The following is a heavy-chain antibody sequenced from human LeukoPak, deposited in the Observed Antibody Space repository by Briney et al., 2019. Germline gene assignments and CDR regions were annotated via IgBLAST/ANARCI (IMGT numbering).Heavy chain of an antibody. J-gene: IGHJ4*02. V-gene: IGHV3-66*04. CDR3: ARLTTVVPFDY. Sequence: GGSLRLSCAASGFTVRSNYMSWVRQAPGKGLEWVSVIYSGGSTYYADSVKGRFTISRDNSKNTLYLQMNSLRAEDTAVYYCARLTTVVPFDYWGQGTLVTVSS. CDR2: IYSGGST. CDR1: GFTVRSNY. D-gene: IGHD4-23*01.